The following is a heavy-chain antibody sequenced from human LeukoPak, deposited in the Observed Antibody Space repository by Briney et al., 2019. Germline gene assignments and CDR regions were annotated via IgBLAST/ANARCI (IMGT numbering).Heavy chain of an antibody. D-gene: IGHD6-19*01. J-gene: IGHJ6*03. CDR2: ISWDGGST. Sequence: GGSLRLSCAASGFTFDDYAMHWVRQAPGKGLEWVSLISWDGGSTYYADSVKGRFTISRDNSKNSLYLQMNSLRAEDTALYYCAKDAAVAWTSSTYYYYYYMDVWGKGTTVTVSS. V-gene: IGHV3-43D*03. CDR3: AKDAAVAWTSSTYYYYYYMDV. CDR1: GFTFDDYA.